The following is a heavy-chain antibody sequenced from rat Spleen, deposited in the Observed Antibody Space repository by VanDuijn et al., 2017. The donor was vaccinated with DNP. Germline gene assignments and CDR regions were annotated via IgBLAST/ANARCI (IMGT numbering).Heavy chain of an antibody. CDR2: ITSSGGST. CDR3: ARTEGYAMDA. V-gene: IGHV5-31*01. Sequence: EVQLVESGGDLVQPGRSLKLSCVASGFTFNNYWMTWIRQVPGKGLEWVASITSSGGSTYYPDSVKGRFTISRDNAKNTLYLQMNSLRSEDTATYYCARTEGYAMDAWGQGTSVTVSS. D-gene: IGHD1-11*01. CDR1: GFTFNNYW. J-gene: IGHJ4*01.